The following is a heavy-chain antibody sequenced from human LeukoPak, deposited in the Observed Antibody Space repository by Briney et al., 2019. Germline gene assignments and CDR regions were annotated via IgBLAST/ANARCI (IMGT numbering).Heavy chain of an antibody. CDR2: INPNSGHT. CDR1: GYTFSSLD. V-gene: IGHV1-8*01. J-gene: IGHJ6*02. CDR3: ARDPPGENQILGFVYYYYYYGMDV. Sequence: EASVKVSCKASGYTFSSLDINWVRQATGQGLEWMGWINPNSGHTGNVQKFQGRVTMTRDTSTSTAYMELSSLRSEDTAVYYCARDPPGENQILGFVYYYYYYGMDVWGQGTTVTVSS. D-gene: IGHD3-3*01.